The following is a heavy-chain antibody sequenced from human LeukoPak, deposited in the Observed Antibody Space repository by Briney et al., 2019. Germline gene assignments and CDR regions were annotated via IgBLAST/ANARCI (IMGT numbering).Heavy chain of an antibody. CDR3: ARSLYAFYGMDV. CDR1: GFTFSSYS. Sequence: PGGSLRLSCAASGFTFSSYSMNWVRQAPGKGLEWVSSISSSSSYIYYADSVKGRFTISRDNAKNSLYLQMNSLRAEDTAVYYCARSLYAFYGMDVWGQGTTVTVSS. CDR2: ISSSSSYI. J-gene: IGHJ6*02. D-gene: IGHD2-2*02. V-gene: IGHV3-21*01.